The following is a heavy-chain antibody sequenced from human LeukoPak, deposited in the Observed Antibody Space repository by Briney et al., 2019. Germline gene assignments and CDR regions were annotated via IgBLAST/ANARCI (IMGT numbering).Heavy chain of an antibody. J-gene: IGHJ5*02. V-gene: IGHV3-30-3*01. CDR1: GFTFSSYA. CDR2: ISYDGSNK. Sequence: GGSLRLSCAASGFTFSSYAMHWVRQAPGKGLEWVAVISYDGSNKYYADSVKGRFTISRDNSKSTLYLQMNSLRAEDTAVYYCARDRERWFDPWGQGTLVTVSS. D-gene: IGHD1-26*01. CDR3: ARDRERWFDP.